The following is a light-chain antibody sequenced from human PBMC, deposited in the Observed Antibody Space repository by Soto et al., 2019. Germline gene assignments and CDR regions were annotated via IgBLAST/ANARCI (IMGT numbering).Light chain of an antibody. V-gene: IGKV3-11*01. CDR3: QQRSNWLT. CDR1: QSIGRY. Sequence: EIVLTQSPATLSLSPGERVTLSCRASQSIGRYLAWYQHKPGQAPRLLIYDASNRATGIPARFSGSGSGTDFTLTISRLEPEDFADYYCQQRSNWLTFGGATKVEI. J-gene: IGKJ4*01. CDR2: DAS.